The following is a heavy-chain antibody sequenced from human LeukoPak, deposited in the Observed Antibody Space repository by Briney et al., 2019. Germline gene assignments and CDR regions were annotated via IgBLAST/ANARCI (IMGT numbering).Heavy chain of an antibody. CDR2: ISYDGSNK. J-gene: IGHJ3*02. V-gene: IGHV3-30*18. Sequence: PGGSLRLSCAASGFTFSSYSMNWVRQAPGKGLEWVAVISYDGSNKYYADSVKGRFTISRDNSKNTLYLQMNSLRAEDTAVYYCAKGRQWLADDAFDIWGQGTMVTVSS. CDR1: GFTFSSYS. D-gene: IGHD6-19*01. CDR3: AKGRQWLADDAFDI.